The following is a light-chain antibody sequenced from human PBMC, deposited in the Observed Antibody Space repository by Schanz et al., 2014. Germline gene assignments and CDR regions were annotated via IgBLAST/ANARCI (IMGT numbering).Light chain of an antibody. CDR1: QSVSSN. J-gene: IGKJ2*01. CDR2: GAS. V-gene: IGKV3-15*01. CDR3: QQYNNWPPYT. Sequence: DIVLTQSPGTLSLSPGETATLSCRASQSVSSNLAWFQQKPGQAPRLLIFGASTRATGIPARFSGSGSGTEFTLTISSLQSEDFAVYYCQQYNNWPPYTFGQGTKLEIK.